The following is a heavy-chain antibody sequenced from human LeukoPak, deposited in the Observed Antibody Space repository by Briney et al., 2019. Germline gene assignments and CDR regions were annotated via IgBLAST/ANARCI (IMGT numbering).Heavy chain of an antibody. J-gene: IGHJ6*03. CDR1: GYTFTGYY. Sequence: GASVKVSCNTFGYTFTGYYMHWVRQAPGQGLEWMGWINPNSGGTNYAQKFQGRVTMTRDTSISTAYMELSRLRSDDTAVYYCARDFRSDCSGGSCYGTRDRAIYYYYYMDVWGKGTTVTVSS. D-gene: IGHD2-15*01. CDR3: ARDFRSDCSGGSCYGTRDRAIYYYYYMDV. V-gene: IGHV1-2*02. CDR2: INPNSGGT.